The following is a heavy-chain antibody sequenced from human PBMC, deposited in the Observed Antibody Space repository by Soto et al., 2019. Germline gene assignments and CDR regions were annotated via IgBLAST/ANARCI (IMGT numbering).Heavy chain of an antibody. J-gene: IGHJ4*02. V-gene: IGHV3-23*01. CDR3: AKAAGSRWGTESFLH. CDR2: IAGGGDT. D-gene: IGHD6-13*01. Sequence: GGSLRLSCAASGFSFSSYAMTWVRQAPGKGLEWVSLIAGGGDTYYADSVKGRFTISRDNSKNTLYLQMNSLRVEDTAIYHCAKAAGSRWGTESFLHWGQGTLVTVSS. CDR1: GFSFSSYA.